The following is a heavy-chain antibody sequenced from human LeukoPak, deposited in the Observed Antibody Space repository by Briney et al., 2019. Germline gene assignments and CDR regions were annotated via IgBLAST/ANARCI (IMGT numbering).Heavy chain of an antibody. CDR1: GFTFADYA. J-gene: IGHJ4*02. V-gene: IGHV3-9*03. CDR2: ISWNSGII. Sequence: GGSLRLSCAASGFTFADYAMHWVRQAPGKGLEWVSGISWNSGIIGYADSVKGRFTISRDNAKNSLYLQMDRLRAEDMALYYCAKEGDSSGYGGKDYWGQGTLVTVSS. CDR3: AKEGDSSGYGGKDY. D-gene: IGHD3-22*01.